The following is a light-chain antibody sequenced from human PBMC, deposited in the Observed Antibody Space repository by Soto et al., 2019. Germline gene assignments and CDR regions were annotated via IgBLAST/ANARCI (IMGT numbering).Light chain of an antibody. Sequence: EIVMTQSPATLSVSPGERATLSCRASQSVFSSLAWYQQRPGQAPRLLIYGSATRATGIPDRFSGSGSGTEFTLTISSLQSEDSAVYYCQQYNKWPSTFGQGTKVDIK. J-gene: IGKJ1*01. CDR2: GSA. CDR1: QSVFSS. CDR3: QQYNKWPST. V-gene: IGKV3-15*01.